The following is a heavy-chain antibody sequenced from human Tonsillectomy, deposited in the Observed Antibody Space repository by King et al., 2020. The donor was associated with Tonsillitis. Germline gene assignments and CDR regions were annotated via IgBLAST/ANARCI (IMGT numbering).Heavy chain of an antibody. CDR2: INHSGST. D-gene: IGHD3-22*01. CDR3: ARIPPYDSSGYYYRRYNWFDP. J-gene: IGHJ5*02. Sequence: VQLQQWGAGLLKPSETLSLTCAVYGGSFSGYYWSWIRQPPGKGLEWIGEINHSGSTNHNPSLKSRVTVSVDTSKNQFSLKLSSVTAADTAVYYCARIPPYDSSGYYYRRYNWFDPWGQGTLVTVSS. V-gene: IGHV4-34*01. CDR1: GGSFSGYY.